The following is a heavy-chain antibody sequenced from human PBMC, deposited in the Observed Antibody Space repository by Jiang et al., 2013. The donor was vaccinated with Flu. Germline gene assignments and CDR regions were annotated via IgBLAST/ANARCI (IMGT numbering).Heavy chain of an antibody. D-gene: IGHD3-10*01. V-gene: IGHV6-1*01. CDR3: ARDPNFTGWFGFDY. J-gene: IGHJ4*01. CDR1: GDSVSTNSGA. CDR2: IYYRSKWRY. Sequence: QTLSLNLVPSSGDSVSTNSGAWNWIRQSPSRGLEWLGRIYYRSKWRYEYATSVKSRITINPDTSKNQFSLQLNSVTPEDTAVYYCARDPNFTGWFGFDYWGPGTLVTVSS.